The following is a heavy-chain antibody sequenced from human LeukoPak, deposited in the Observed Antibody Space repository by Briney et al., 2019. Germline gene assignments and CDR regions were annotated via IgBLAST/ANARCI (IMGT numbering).Heavy chain of an antibody. Sequence: ASVKVSCKASGYTFTNYGIIWMRQAPGQGLERMGWISTYNGNTNYIQKLQGRVTVTTDTSTSTVYMELRSLRSDDTAVYYCARGDDAFDIWGQGTTVTVSS. CDR3: ARGDDAFDI. CDR2: ISTYNGNT. J-gene: IGHJ3*02. V-gene: IGHV1-18*01. CDR1: GYTFTNYG.